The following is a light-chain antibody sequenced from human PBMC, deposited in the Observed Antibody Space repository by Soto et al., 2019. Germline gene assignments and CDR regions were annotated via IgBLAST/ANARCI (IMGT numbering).Light chain of an antibody. CDR2: TTS. Sequence: DIQMTQSPSSLSGSVGDRVTITCRASQTISSWLAWYQQKPGKAPKLLIYTTSTFKSGVPTRFSGSGSGTEFTLTISNLQPEDFATYSCQQSYINPPAFGQGTKVDIK. J-gene: IGKJ1*01. CDR3: QQSYINPPA. CDR1: QTISSW. V-gene: IGKV1-5*03.